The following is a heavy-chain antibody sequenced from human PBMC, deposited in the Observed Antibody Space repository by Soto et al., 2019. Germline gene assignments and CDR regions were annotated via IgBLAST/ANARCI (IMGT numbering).Heavy chain of an antibody. J-gene: IGHJ4*02. CDR3: ARDVPNYYGSGESNFDY. D-gene: IGHD3-10*01. CDR1: GYTFTSYY. CDR2: INPSGGST. V-gene: IGHV1-46*01. Sequence: QVQLVQSGAEVKKPGASVKVSCKASGYTFTSYYMHWVRQAPGQGLEWMGIINPSGGSTSYAQKFQGRVTMTRDTSTSTVYMELSSLRSEDTAVYYCARDVPNYYGSGESNFDYWGQGTLVTVSS.